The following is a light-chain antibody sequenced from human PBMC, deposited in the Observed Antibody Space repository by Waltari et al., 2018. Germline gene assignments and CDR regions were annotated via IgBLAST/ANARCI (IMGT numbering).Light chain of an antibody. CDR3: SSRDSSGEVV. CDR1: SLRDSS. Sequence: SSELTQAPAVSVALGQTVRITCQGDSLRDSSAVWYQQKPRQAPVLVMYSNNNRPSGIPDRFSGSSSGNTGSLTITGAQAEDDADYHCSSRDSSGEVVFGGGTKLTVL. J-gene: IGLJ3*02. CDR2: SNN. V-gene: IGLV3-19*01.